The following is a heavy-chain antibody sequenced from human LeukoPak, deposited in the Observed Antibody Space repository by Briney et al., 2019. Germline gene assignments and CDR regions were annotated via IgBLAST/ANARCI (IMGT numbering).Heavy chain of an antibody. CDR1: GFSFRNYG. J-gene: IGHJ1*01. CDR2: ISYDGSNK. CDR3: AKDVREQQLVLEAYFQH. Sequence: GGSLRLSCAASGFSFRNYGMHWVRQVPGKGLEWVAVISYDGSNKDYADSVKGRFTISRDNSKNTLYLQMNSLRAEDTAVYYCAKDVREQQLVLEAYFQHWGQGTLVTVSS. D-gene: IGHD6-13*01. V-gene: IGHV3-30*18.